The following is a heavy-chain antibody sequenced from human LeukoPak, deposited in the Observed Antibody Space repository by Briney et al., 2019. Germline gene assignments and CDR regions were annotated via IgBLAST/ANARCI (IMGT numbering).Heavy chain of an antibody. CDR1: GFTFSSYW. CDR2: IKQDGSEK. CDR3: ARSLYDFWSGYLPFVGY. V-gene: IGHV3-7*01. J-gene: IGHJ4*02. Sequence: GGSLRLSCAASGFTFSSYWMSWVRQAPGKGLEWVANIKQDGSEKYYVDSVKGRLTISRDNAKNSLYLQMNSLRAEDTAVYYCARSLYDFWSGYLPFVGYWGQGTLVIVSS. D-gene: IGHD3-3*01.